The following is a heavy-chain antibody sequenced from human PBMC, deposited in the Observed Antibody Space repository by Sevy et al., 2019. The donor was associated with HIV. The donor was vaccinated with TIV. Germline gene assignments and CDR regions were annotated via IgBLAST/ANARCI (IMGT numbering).Heavy chain of an antibody. CDR3: VRDRRGYDSTAYFYDY. J-gene: IGHJ4*01. V-gene: IGHV1-46*01. CDR2: INLSGGST. D-gene: IGHD3-22*01. CDR1: GYTFTNYY. Sequence: ASVKVSCKASGYTFTNYYMHWVRQAPGQGLEWMGIINLSGGSTTYAQKFQHRVTMTRDTSTSTVYMELGSLRSEDTAVYYCVRDRRGYDSTAYFYDYWGQGTLVTVSS.